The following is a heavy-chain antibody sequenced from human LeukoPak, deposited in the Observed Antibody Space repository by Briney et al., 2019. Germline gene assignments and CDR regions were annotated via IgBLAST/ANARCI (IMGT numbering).Heavy chain of an antibody. CDR3: AGAVTDCYGMDV. CDR1: GGTFSSYA. Sequence: SSVKVSCKASGGTFSSYAISWVRQPPGQGLEWMVRIIPTLGIANYAQQFQGRVTITADKSTSTAYMELSSLGSEDTAVYYCAGAVTDCYGMDVWGQRTTVTVS. J-gene: IGHJ6*02. D-gene: IGHD2-21*02. V-gene: IGHV1-69*04. CDR2: IIPTLGIA.